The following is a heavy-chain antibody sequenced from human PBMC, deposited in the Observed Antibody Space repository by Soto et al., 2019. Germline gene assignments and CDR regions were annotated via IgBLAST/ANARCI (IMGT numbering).Heavy chain of an antibody. CDR1: EYTFTGYY. J-gene: IGHJ6*02. V-gene: IGHV1-2*02. Sequence: QVQLVQSGAEVKKPGASVKVSCKASEYTFTGYYLHWVRQAPGQGLEWMGWINPNSGATTYAQKLQGRVSMTRDTYTSTASMELSRLRSDDKAVYYCERDRIPLRLSSPSSGLIYYCGRDVWGQGTTVTVSS. CDR2: INPNSGAT. CDR3: ERDRIPLRLSSPSSGLIYYCGRDV. D-gene: IGHD6-6*01.